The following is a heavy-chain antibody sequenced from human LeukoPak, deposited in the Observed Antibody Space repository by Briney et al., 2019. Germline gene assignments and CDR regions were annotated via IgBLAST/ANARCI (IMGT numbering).Heavy chain of an antibody. V-gene: IGHV3-7*03. J-gene: IGHJ4*02. D-gene: IGHD1-26*01. CDR2: IKQDGSEK. CDR3: AKDFYSGSYYYFDY. Sequence: GGSLRLSCAASGFTFSSYWMSWVRQAPGKGLEWVANIKQDGSEKYYVDSVKGRFTISRDNSKNTLYLQMNSLRGEDTALYYCAKDFYSGSYYYFDYWGQGTLVTVSS. CDR1: GFTFSSYW.